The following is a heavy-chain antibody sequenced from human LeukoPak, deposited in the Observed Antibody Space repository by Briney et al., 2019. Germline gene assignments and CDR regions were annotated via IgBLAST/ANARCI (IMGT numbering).Heavy chain of an antibody. J-gene: IGHJ4*02. V-gene: IGHV3-53*01. Sequence: GVSLRLSCAASGFTVSSNYMSWVRQAPGKGLEWVSLIYTGGTTYYADSVKGRFTISRDNSKNTLYLQMNSLRAEDTAVYYCAKDRRIQLWLGFDYWGQGTLVTIS. CDR1: GFTVSSNY. CDR3: AKDRRIQLWLGFDY. CDR2: IYTGGTT. D-gene: IGHD5-18*01.